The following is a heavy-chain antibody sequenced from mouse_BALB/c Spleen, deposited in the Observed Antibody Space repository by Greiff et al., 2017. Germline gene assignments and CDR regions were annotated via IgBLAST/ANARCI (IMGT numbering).Heavy chain of an antibody. CDR1: GYSITSGYY. Sequence: VQLQQSGPGLVKPSQSLSLTCSVTGYSITSGYYWNWIRQFPGNKLEWMGYISYDGSNNYNPSLKNRISITRDTSKNQFFLKLNSVTTEDTATYYCARGRAIYYDYDGGFAYWGQGTLVTVSA. CDR3: ARGRAIYYDYDGGFAY. D-gene: IGHD2-4*01. V-gene: IGHV3-6*02. J-gene: IGHJ3*01. CDR2: ISYDGSN.